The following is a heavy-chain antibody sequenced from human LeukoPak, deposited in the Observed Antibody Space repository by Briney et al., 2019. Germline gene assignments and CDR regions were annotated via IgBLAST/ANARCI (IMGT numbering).Heavy chain of an antibody. V-gene: IGHV4-59*01. CDR2: IYYSGST. J-gene: IGHJ4*02. CDR1: GGSISSYY. Sequence: KPSETLSLTCTVSGGSISSYYWSWIRQPPGKGLEWIGYIYYSGSTNYNPSLKSRVTISADTSKNQFSLKLSSVTAADTAVYYCARGSMITFGGVIVPFVYWGQGTLVTVSS. D-gene: IGHD3-16*02. CDR3: ARGSMITFGGVIVPFVY.